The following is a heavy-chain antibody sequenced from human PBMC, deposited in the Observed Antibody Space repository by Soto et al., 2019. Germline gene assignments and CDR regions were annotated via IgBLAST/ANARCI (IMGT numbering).Heavy chain of an antibody. J-gene: IGHJ4*02. D-gene: IGHD3-10*01. CDR3: AIRHRGINMVRRRGPFDY. Sequence: QVQLVQSGAEVKKPGSSVKVSCKASGGTFSSYAISWVRQAPGQGLEWMGGIIPIFGTANYAQKFQGRVTLTADECTRTDYMELSRLRSEDTAVYYCAIRHRGINMVRRRGPFDYWGQGTLVTVSS. CDR2: IIPIFGTA. V-gene: IGHV1-69*01. CDR1: GGTFSSYA.